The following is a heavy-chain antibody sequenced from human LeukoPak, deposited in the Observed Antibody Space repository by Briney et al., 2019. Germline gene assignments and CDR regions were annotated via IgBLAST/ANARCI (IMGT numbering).Heavy chain of an antibody. Sequence: GGSLRLSCAASGFTVDIYCMSWVRQAPGKGLEWVSTFSGNGDWTNYSDSVKGRFTISRDNSKNTLYLQMNSLRVEDTALYYCAKDGFKCTSRENDGFDIWGQGTMVTVSS. V-gene: IGHV3-23*01. J-gene: IGHJ3*02. CDR2: FSGNGDWT. D-gene: IGHD1-26*01. CDR3: AKDGFKCTSRENDGFDI. CDR1: GFTVDIYC.